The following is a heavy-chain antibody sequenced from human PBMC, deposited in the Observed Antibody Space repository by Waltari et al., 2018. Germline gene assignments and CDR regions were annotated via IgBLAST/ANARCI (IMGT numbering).Heavy chain of an antibody. CDR1: GYTLTRYW. Sequence: EVQLVQSGAEVKKPGESLKNSCEGSGYTLTRYWIGWVRQMPGKGLEWMGVIYPGDSNTRYSPSFQGQVTISADKSISTAYLQWSSLKASDTAMYFCARQPLHSYGTRHFDYWGQGTLVTVSS. V-gene: IGHV5-51*01. CDR3: ARQPLHSYGTRHFDY. CDR2: IYPGDSNT. J-gene: IGHJ4*02. D-gene: IGHD5-18*01.